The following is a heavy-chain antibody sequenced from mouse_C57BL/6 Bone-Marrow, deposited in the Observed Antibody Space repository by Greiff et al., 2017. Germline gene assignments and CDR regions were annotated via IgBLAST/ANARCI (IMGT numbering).Heavy chain of an antibody. V-gene: IGHV1-63*01. J-gene: IGHJ2*01. CDR3: ARRGGLRREGYYFDY. D-gene: IGHD2-4*01. CDR2: IYPGGGYT. Sequence: VKLQESGAELVRPGTSVKMSCKASGYTFPNYWIGWAKQRPGHGLEWIGDIYPGGGYTNYNEKFKGKATLTADKSSSTAYMQFSSLTSEDSAFYYCARRGGLRREGYYFDYWGQGTTLTVSS. CDR1: GYTFPNYW.